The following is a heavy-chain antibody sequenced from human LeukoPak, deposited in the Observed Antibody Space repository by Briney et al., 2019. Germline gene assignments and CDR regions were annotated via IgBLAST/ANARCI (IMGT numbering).Heavy chain of an antibody. V-gene: IGHV4-34*01. CDR3: ARARRDAFDI. D-gene: IGHD6-6*01. Sequence: SETLSLTCDVYSGSFGGYYWSWIRQPPGKGLEWIGEINHSGSTSYNPSLKSRVSISVDASKNQFSLKLSSVTAADTAVYYCARARRDAFDIWGQGTMVTVSS. CDR2: INHSGST. CDR1: SGSFGGYY. J-gene: IGHJ3*02.